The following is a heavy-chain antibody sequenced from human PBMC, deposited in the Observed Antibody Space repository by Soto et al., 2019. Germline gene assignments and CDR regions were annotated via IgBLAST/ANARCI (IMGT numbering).Heavy chain of an antibody. J-gene: IGHJ4*02. V-gene: IGHV4-59*01. CDR3: ARDERWSSSSYFDY. D-gene: IGHD6-6*01. CDR2: IYYRGST. Sequence: QVQLQESGPGLVKPSETLSLTCTVSGGSISSYYWSWIRQPPGKGLEWIGYIYYRGSTNYNPSLKSRVTISVDTSKNQFSLKLSSVTAADTAVYYCARDERWSSSSYFDYWGQGTLVTVSS. CDR1: GGSISSYY.